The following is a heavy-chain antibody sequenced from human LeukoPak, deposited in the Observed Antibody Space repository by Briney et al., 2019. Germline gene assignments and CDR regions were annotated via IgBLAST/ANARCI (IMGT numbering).Heavy chain of an antibody. V-gene: IGHV1-24*01. CDR3: ATVDGSYYFRRDAFDI. J-gene: IGHJ3*02. CDR2: FYPEDGET. CDR1: GYTLTELS. D-gene: IGHD1-26*01. Sequence: ASVKVSCKVSGYTLTELSMHWVRQAPGKGLEGMGGFYPEDGETIYAQKFQGRVTMTEDTSKDTAYMELSSLRSEDTAVYYCATVDGSYYFRRDAFDIWGQGTMVTVSS.